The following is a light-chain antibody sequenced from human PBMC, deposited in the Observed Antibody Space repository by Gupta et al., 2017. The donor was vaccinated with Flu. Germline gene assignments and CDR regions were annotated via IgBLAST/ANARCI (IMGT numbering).Light chain of an antibody. Sequence: EVVMTQSTLSLPVTLGQTASISCRSSQSLVYSDGNTVLHWFQQRPGQAPRRLIYMVSHRDSGVPDRFSGSGSGTEFTLKISSVEAEDVGIYFCMQGTHWPWAFGQGTKVEI. CDR1: QSLVYSDGNTV. CDR3: MQGTHWPWA. CDR2: MVS. V-gene: IGKV2-30*01. J-gene: IGKJ1*01.